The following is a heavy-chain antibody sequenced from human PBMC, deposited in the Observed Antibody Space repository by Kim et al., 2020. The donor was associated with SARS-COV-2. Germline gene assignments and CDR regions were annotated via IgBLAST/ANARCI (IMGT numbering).Heavy chain of an antibody. V-gene: IGHV4-59*01. D-gene: IGHD2-21*02. J-gene: IGHJ4*02. Sequence: LKSRVTISVDTSKNQFSLKLSSVTAADTAVYYCARSVSEGVVVTAMLFDYWGQGTLVTVSS. CDR3: ARSVSEGVVVTAMLFDY.